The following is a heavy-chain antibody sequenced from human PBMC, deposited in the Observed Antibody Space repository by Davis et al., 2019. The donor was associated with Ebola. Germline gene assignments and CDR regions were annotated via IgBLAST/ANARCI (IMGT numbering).Heavy chain of an antibody. D-gene: IGHD3-22*01. J-gene: IGHJ4*02. CDR2: IYSGGNR. Sequence: GESLKISCAASGFSFSRYGMHWVRQAPGKGLEWVAVIYSGGNRYYADSVKGRFTISRDNSKDTVYLQMNNLRVEDTAVYSCARDRYYDSTGYTHFFDYWGQETLVTVSS. CDR1: GFSFSRYG. CDR3: ARDRYYDSTGYTHFFDY. V-gene: IGHV3-NL1*01.